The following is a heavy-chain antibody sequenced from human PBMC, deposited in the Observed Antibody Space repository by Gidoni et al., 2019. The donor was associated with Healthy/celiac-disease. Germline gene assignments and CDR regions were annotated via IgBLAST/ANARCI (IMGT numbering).Heavy chain of an antibody. CDR3: ARATGIAVAGTGLFDY. D-gene: IGHD6-19*01. CDR1: GGSLSSGSYY. V-gene: IGHV4-61*02. J-gene: IGHJ4*02. CDR2: IYTSGST. Sequence: QVQLQESGPGLVKPSQTLSLTCTVSGGSLSSGSYYWSWIRQPAGKGLEWIGRIYTSGSTNYNPSLKSRVTISVDTSKNQFSLKLSSVTAADTAVYYCARATGIAVAGTGLFDYWGQGTLVTVSS.